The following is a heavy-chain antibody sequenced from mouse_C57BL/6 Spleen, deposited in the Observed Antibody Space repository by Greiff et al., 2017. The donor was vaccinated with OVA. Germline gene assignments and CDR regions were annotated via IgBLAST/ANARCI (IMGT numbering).Heavy chain of an antibody. CDR2: IYPGSGSP. CDR3: ARGNLGYGSSSYFDY. D-gene: IGHD1-1*01. CDR1: GYTFTSYW. V-gene: IGHV1-55*01. Sequence: VQLQQSGAELVKPGASVKMSCKASGYTFTSYWITWVKQRPGQGLEWIGDIYPGSGSPNYNEKFKSKATLTVDTSSSTAYMQLSSLTSEDSAVYYCARGNLGYGSSSYFDYWGQGTTLTVSS. J-gene: IGHJ2*01.